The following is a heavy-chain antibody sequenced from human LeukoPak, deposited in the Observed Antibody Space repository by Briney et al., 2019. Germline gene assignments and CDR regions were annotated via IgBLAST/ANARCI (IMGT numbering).Heavy chain of an antibody. V-gene: IGHV3-7*03. CDR3: AKAHRPLTTVTTADY. J-gene: IGHJ3*01. CDR2: IKQDGSEK. CDR1: GFSFSSYW. D-gene: IGHD4-17*01. Sequence: GGSLRLSCAASGFSFSSYWMSWVRQAPGKGLEWVANIKQDGSEKYYVDSVKGRFTISRDNAKNSLFLQMNSLRAEDTAVYYCAKAHRPLTTVTTADYWGQGTMATVSS.